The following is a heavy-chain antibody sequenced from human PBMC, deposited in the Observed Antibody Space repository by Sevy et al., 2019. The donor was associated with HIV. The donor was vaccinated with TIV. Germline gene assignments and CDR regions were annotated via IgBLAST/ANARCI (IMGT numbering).Heavy chain of an antibody. CDR2: IYYTGST. J-gene: IGHJ5*02. CDR3: ARAPPVRSGDDSLNWFDP. Sequence: LTCTVSGGSISTYYWSWIRQPPGKGLEYIGYIYYTGSTNYNPSLQSRVTISVDTSKNQFSLNLRSVTAVDTAVYYCARAPPVRSGDDSLNWFDPWGQGTLVTVSS. D-gene: IGHD5-12*01. CDR1: GGSISTYY. V-gene: IGHV4-59*01.